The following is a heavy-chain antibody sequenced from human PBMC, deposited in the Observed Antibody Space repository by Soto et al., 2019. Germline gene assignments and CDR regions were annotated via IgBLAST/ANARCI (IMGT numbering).Heavy chain of an antibody. Sequence: VGSLRLSCAASGFTFSSYEMNWVRQAQGKGLEWVSYISSSGSTIYYADSVKGRFTISRDNAKNSLYLKMNSLRAEDTAVYYCARVLRASLWYFDLWGRGTLVTVSS. J-gene: IGHJ2*01. CDR2: ISSSGSTI. CDR1: GFTFSSYE. V-gene: IGHV3-48*03. CDR3: ARVLRASLWYFDL.